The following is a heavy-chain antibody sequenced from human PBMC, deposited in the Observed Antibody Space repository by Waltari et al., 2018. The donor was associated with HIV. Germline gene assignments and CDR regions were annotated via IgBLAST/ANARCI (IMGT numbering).Heavy chain of an antibody. CDR3: ARRRGSYCLDY. V-gene: IGHV3-7*01. Sequence: EGQLVESGGGLVQPGGSLRLSCAASGFTFSSYWMSWVRQAPGKGLGWVANIKQGGSEKYDVDSVKGRFTIARDNAKNSLYLQMNSLRAEDTAVYFCARRRGSYCLDYWGQGTLVTVSS. J-gene: IGHJ4*02. CDR2: IKQGGSEK. CDR1: GFTFSSYW. D-gene: IGHD1-26*01.